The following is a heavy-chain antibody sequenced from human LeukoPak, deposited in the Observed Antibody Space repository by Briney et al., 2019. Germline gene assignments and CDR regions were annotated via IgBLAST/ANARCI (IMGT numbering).Heavy chain of an antibody. D-gene: IGHD2-15*01. J-gene: IGHJ6*02. CDR2: IIPIFGTA. CDR3: ARKYCSGGSWPHLGYYYYGMDV. CDR1: GGTFSSYA. Sequence: SVKVSCKASGGTFSSYAISWVRQAPGQGLEWMGGIIPIFGTANYAQKFQGRVTITADESTSTAYMELSSLRSEDTAVYYCARKYCSGGSWPHLGYYYYGMDVWGQGTTVTVSS. V-gene: IGHV1-69*13.